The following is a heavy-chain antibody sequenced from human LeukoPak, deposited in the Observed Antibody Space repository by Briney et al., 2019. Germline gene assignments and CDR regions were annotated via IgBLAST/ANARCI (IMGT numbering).Heavy chain of an antibody. CDR2: IYYSGST. J-gene: IGHJ4*02. D-gene: IGHD3-3*01. Sequence: SETLSLTCTVSGGSISTYYWSWIRQPPGKGLEWIGYIYYSGSTNYNPSLKSRVTISVDTSKNQFSLKLSSVTAADTAVYCCAVGGGFWSGYWTPAIDYWGQGTLVTVSS. V-gene: IGHV4-59*01. CDR1: GGSISTYY. CDR3: AVGGGFWSGYWTPAIDY.